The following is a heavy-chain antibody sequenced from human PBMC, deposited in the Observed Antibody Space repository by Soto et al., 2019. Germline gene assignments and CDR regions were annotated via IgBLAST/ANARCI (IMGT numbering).Heavy chain of an antibody. CDR3: ALTYYYDSSGYYSSY. V-gene: IGHV2-5*02. CDR1: GFSLSTRGVG. D-gene: IGHD3-22*01. Sequence: QITLKESGPTLVKLTQTLTLTCTFSGFSLSTRGVGVGWIRQPPGKALEWLALIYWEDDKRYSPSLKIRLTITKDTYKNHVVLTMTNMDPVDTATYYCALTYYYDSSGYYSSYWGQGTLVTVSS. CDR2: IYWEDDK. J-gene: IGHJ4*02.